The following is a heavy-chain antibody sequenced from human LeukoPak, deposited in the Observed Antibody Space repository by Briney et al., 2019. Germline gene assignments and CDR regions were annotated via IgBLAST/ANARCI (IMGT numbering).Heavy chain of an antibody. CDR3: ARGFFIAAAGIMDV. CDR2: INPNSGGT. J-gene: IGHJ6*04. V-gene: IGHV1-2*02. Sequence: GASVKVSCKASGYTFTGYYMHWVRQAPGQGLEWMGWINPNSGGTNYAQKFQGRVTMTRDTSISTAYMELSRLRSDDTAVYYCARGFFIAAAGIMDVWGKGTTVTVSS. CDR1: GYTFTGYY. D-gene: IGHD6-13*01.